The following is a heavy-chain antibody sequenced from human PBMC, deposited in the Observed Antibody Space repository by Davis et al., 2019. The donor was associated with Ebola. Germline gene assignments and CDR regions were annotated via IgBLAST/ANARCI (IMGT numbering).Heavy chain of an antibody. CDR3: ARDGYSI. CDR2: IYYSGST. Sequence: MPGGSLRLSCAVYGGSFSSYYWGWIRQPPGKGLEWIGSIYYSGSTYYNPSLKSRVTISVDTSKNQFSLKLSSVTAADTAVYYCARDGYSIWGQGTMVTVSS. D-gene: IGHD2-15*01. CDR1: GGSFSSYY. V-gene: IGHV4-39*07. J-gene: IGHJ3*02.